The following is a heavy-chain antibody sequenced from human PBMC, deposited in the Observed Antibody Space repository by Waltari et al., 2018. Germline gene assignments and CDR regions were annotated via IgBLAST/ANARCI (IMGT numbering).Heavy chain of an antibody. V-gene: IGHV3-21*01. CDR1: GFHFSSYS. CDR2: ISSSSSYI. J-gene: IGHJ4*02. D-gene: IGHD2-15*01. CDR3: ARGYCSGGSCYCED. Sequence: EVQLVESGGGLVKPGGSLRLSCAASGFHFSSYSMNWVSQAPGKGLECVSSISSSSSYIYYADSVKGRFTISRDNAKNSLYLQMNSLRAEDTAVYYCARGYCSGGSCYCEDWGQGTLVTVSS.